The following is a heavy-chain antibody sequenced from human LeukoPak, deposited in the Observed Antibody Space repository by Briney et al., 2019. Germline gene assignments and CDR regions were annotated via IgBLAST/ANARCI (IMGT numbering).Heavy chain of an antibody. D-gene: IGHD1-26*01. CDR3: ARVGWELAYFDY. J-gene: IGHJ4*02. CDR2: ISSSSSYI. V-gene: IGHV3-21*01. CDR1: GFTFSSYS. Sequence: GGSLRLSCAASGFTFSSYSMNRVRQAPGKGLEWVSSISSSSSYIYYADSVKGRFTISRDNAKNSLYLQMNSLRAEDTAVYYCARVGWELAYFDYWGQGTLVTVSS.